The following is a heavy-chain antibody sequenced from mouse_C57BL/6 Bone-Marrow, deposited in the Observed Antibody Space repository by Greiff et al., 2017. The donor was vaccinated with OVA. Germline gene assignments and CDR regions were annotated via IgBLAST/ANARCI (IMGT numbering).Heavy chain of an antibody. D-gene: IGHD2-3*01. Sequence: QVQLQQSGAELVRPGASVTLSCKASGYTFTDYEMHWVKQTPVHGLEWIGAIDPETGGTAYNQKFKGKAILTADKSSSTAYMELRSLTSEDSAVYYCTKERLLRMDYWGQGTSVTVSS. CDR2: IDPETGGT. CDR1: GYTFTDYE. CDR3: TKERLLRMDY. J-gene: IGHJ4*01. V-gene: IGHV1-15*01.